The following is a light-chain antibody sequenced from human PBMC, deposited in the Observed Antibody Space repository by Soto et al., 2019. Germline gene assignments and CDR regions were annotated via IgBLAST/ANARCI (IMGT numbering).Light chain of an antibody. V-gene: IGLV2-11*01. J-gene: IGLJ1*01. CDR1: SSDVGGYNY. CDR2: DVT. CDR3: CSYAGSYIYV. Sequence: QSALTQPRSVSGSPGQSVTISCTGTSSDVGGYNYVSWYQRHPDKAPKVMIYDVTKRPSGVPDRFSGSKSGNTASLTISGLQAEDEADYYCCSYAGSYIYVFGTGTKVTVL.